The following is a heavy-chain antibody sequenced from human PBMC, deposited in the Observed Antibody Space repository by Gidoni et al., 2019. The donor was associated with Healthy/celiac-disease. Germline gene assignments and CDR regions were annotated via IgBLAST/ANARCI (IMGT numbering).Heavy chain of an antibody. CDR2: IYPGDSDT. CDR1: GYSFTSYW. D-gene: IGHD6-13*01. CDR3: AGLTQSRDGSIAAAGGFDY. V-gene: IGHV5-51*03. Sequence: EVQLVQSGAEVKKPGESLKISGKGSGYSFTSYWIGWVRQMPGKGLEWMGIIYPGDSDTRYSPSFQGQVTISADKSISTAYLQWSSLKASDTAMYYCAGLTQSRDGSIAAAGGFDYWGQGTLVTVSS. J-gene: IGHJ4*02.